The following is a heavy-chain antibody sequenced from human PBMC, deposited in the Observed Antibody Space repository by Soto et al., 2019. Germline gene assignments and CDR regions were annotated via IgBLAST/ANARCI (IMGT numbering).Heavy chain of an antibody. V-gene: IGHV4-59*01. Sequence: SETLSLTCTVSGGSISSYYWSLIRQPPGKRLEWIGYIYYSGSTNYNPSLKSRVTISVDTSKNQFSLKLSSVTAADTAVYYCARGIQLWPNTYYFAYCGQGTLVTVSS. CDR1: GGSISSYY. CDR2: IYYSGST. CDR3: ARGIQLWPNTYYFAY. D-gene: IGHD5-18*01. J-gene: IGHJ4*02.